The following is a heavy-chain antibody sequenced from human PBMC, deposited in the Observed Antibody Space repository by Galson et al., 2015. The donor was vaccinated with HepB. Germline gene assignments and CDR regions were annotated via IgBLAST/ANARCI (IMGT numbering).Heavy chain of an antibody. V-gene: IGHV3-33*08. D-gene: IGHD4-17*01. CDR1: GFTFSSYG. J-gene: IGHJ2*01. CDR2: IWYDGSNK. Sequence: SLRLSCAASGFTFSSYGMHWVRQAPGKGLEWVAVIWYDGSNKYYADSVKGRFTIPRDNFKKMVYLQMNSLRAEDTAVYYCARDRVLRSLGYWYFDLWGRGTLVTVSS. CDR3: ARDRVLRSLGYWYFDL.